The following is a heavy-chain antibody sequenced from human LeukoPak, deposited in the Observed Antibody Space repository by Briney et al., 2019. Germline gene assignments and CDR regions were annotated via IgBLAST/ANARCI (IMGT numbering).Heavy chain of an antibody. CDR3: ARDVVVAEYYFDY. J-gene: IGHJ4*02. CDR2: ISSSSSYI. Sequence: GGSLRLSCAASGFTFSSYSMNWVRQAPGKGLEWVSSISSSSSYIYYADSVKGRFTISRDNAKNSLYLQMNSLRAEDTAVYYCARDVVVAEYYFDYWGQGTLVTVSS. V-gene: IGHV3-21*01. D-gene: IGHD2-15*01. CDR1: GFTFSSYS.